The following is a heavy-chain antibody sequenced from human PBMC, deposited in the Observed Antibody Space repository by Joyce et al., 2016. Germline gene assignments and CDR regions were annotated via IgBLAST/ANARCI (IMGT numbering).Heavy chain of an antibody. V-gene: IGHV3-21*02. J-gene: IGHJ6*02. CDR3: ARGGIVYDYSMDL. CDR1: GFTFSTSS. CDR2: SSSYSTYI. D-gene: IGHD3-22*01. Sequence: EVQLVESGGGLVKPGGSLRISCAASGFTFSTSSMSWFRRAPGKGLEWVSASSSYSTYIFYADSVKCRFTVSRDNAKNSLYLQMNSLRAEDTAVFFCARGGIVYDYSMDLWGQGTTVTVSS.